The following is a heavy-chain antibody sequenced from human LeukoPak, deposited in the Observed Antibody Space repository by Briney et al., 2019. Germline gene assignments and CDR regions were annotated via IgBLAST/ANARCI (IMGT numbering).Heavy chain of an antibody. CDR3: ARHDRGSGSPYYFDY. D-gene: IGHD3-10*01. V-gene: IGHV3-23*01. CDR1: GFTFSRYA. Sequence: GGSLRLYCAASGFTFSRYAMSWVRQAPGKGLEWVAAISGGGGTTYYADSVKGRFTISRDNSKNTLYLQMNSLSADGTALFYCARHDRGSGSPYYFDYWGQGTLLTVSP. J-gene: IGHJ4*02. CDR2: ISGGGGTT.